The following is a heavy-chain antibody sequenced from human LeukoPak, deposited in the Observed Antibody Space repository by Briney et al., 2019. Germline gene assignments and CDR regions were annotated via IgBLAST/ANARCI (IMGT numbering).Heavy chain of an antibody. J-gene: IGHJ4*02. CDR2: IYYSGST. V-gene: IGHV4-39*07. D-gene: IGHD5-24*01. CDR1: GGSISSSSYS. CDR3: ARGPRWLQDYFNF. Sequence: SETLSLTCTVSGGSISSSSYSWGWIRQPPGKGLEWVGSIYYSGSTYYNPSLKSRVTISVDTSENQFSLKLNSVTAADTAVYYCARGPRWLQDYFNFWGQGTLVTVSS.